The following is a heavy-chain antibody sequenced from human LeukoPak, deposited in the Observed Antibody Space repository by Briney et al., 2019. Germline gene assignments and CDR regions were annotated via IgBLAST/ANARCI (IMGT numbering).Heavy chain of an antibody. J-gene: IGHJ3*02. Sequence: SETLSLTCTVSGGSISSSSYYWGWIRQPPGKGLEWLGTIYYSGSTHYNPSLKSRVTISVDTPKNQFSLKLSSVTAADTPLYYCPRQQGAEGSDFWSGYYGYCFNNWGQGTMVTVSS. CDR1: GGSISSSSYY. CDR2: IYYSGST. D-gene: IGHD3-3*01. CDR3: PRQQGAEGSDFWSGYYGYCFNN. V-gene: IGHV4-39*01.